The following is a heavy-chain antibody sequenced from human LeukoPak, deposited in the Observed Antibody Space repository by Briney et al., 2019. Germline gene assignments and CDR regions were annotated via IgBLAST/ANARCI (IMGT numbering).Heavy chain of an antibody. J-gene: IGHJ5*02. CDR2: IKQDGSEK. D-gene: IGHD3-10*01. CDR1: GFTFSSYA. CDR3: ARDLGYYGSGSYSS. V-gene: IGHV3-7*01. Sequence: GGSLRLSCAASGFTFSSYAMSWVRQAPGKGLEWVANIKQDGSEKYYVDSVKGRFTIPRDNAKKSLDLQMNSLRAEDTAVYYCARDLGYYGSGSYSSWGQGTLVTVSS.